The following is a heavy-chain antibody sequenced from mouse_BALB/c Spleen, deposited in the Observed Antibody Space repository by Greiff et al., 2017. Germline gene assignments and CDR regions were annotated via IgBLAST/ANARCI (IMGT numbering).Heavy chain of an antibody. CDR2: ISYDGSN. Sequence: VQLQQSGPGLVKPSQSLSLTCSVTGYSITSGYYWNWIRQFPGNKLEWMGYISYDGSNNYNPSLKNRISITRDTSKNRFFLKLNSVTTEDTATYYCARKGGNYYAMDYWGQGTSVTVSS. CDR3: ARKGGNYYAMDY. D-gene: IGHD2-1*01. J-gene: IGHJ4*01. CDR1: GYSITSGYY. V-gene: IGHV3-6*02.